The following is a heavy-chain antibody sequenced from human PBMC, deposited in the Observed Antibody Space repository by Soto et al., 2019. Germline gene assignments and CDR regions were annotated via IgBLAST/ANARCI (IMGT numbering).Heavy chain of an antibody. Sequence: SETLSLTCTVSGGSISSGGYYWSWIRQHPGKGLEWIGYIYYSGSTYYNPSLKSRVTISVDASKNQFSLKLSSVTAADTAVYYCARSTEDIYYYYYMDVRGKGTTVTVSS. CDR2: IYYSGST. J-gene: IGHJ6*03. V-gene: IGHV4-31*03. CDR3: ARSTEDIYYYYYMDV. CDR1: GGSISSGGYY.